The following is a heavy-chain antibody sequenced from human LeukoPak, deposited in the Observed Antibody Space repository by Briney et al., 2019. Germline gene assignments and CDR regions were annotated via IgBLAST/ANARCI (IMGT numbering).Heavy chain of an antibody. V-gene: IGHV3-23*01. CDR2: VKTSADDT. CDR3: AKGQMTTILGFDS. Sequence: PGGSLRLSCEASGFIFSNFAMSWVRQAPGRGLEWVAAVKTSADDTYYSDSVRGRFTISRDNSGSMVFLQMNSLRAEDSALYYCAKGQMTTILGFDSWGQGALVTVSS. D-gene: IGHD4-4*01. CDR1: GFIFSNFA. J-gene: IGHJ4*02.